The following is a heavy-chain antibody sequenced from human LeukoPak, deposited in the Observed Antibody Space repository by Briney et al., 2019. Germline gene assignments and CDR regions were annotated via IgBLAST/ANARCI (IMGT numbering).Heavy chain of an antibody. J-gene: IGHJ5*01. Sequence: ASVKVSCKASGYTFTGYFMHWVRQAPGQGLEWMGWINPNIGDASYAQKFQGRVTMTRDRSTNTAYMELSRLPSADTAVYYCARMDLDGGDSIGFDSWGQGTLVTVSS. D-gene: IGHD2-21*02. V-gene: IGHV1-2*02. CDR1: GYTFTGYF. CDR2: INPNIGDA. CDR3: ARMDLDGGDSIGFDS.